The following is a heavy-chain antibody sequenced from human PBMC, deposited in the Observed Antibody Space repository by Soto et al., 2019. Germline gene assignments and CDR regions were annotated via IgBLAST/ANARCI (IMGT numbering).Heavy chain of an antibody. J-gene: IGHJ6*03. CDR1: GFTLSSYW. CDR2: IKSDGSST. V-gene: IGHV3-74*01. D-gene: IGHD3-16*01. CDR3: ARGGLRAYYMDV. Sequence: EVQLVESGGGLVQPGGSLRLSCAASGFTLSSYWMHWVRQAPGKGLVWVSRIKSDGSSTNYADSVKGRFTISRDNAKNTLYLQMNSLGAEDTAVYYCARGGLRAYYMDVWGKGTTVTVSS.